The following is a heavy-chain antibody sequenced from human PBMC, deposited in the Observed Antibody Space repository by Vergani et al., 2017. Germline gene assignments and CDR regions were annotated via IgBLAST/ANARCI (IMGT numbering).Heavy chain of an antibody. CDR2: ISPGASTV. J-gene: IGHJ6*02. CDR1: GFKFSDHY. D-gene: IGHD1-1*01. CDR3: AKIPGISTTRHYYAMDV. Sequence: LEESGGGSVKPGGSLRLSCAASGFKFSDHYMSWIRQAPGKGLEWVSHISPGASTVSYTDSVTGRFTVSRDNDKKSLTLDMTTLRVEDTAVYSCAKIPGISTTRHYYAMDVWGQGTTVTVSS. V-gene: IGHV3-11*04.